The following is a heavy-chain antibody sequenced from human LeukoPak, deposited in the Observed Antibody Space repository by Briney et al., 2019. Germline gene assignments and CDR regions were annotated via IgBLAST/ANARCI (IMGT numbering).Heavy chain of an antibody. CDR3: VLVFGVVIPPGPYYYMDV. D-gene: IGHD3-3*01. J-gene: IGHJ6*03. CDR1: GYTFTSYY. CDR2: INPSGGST. V-gene: IGHV1-46*01. Sequence: ASVKVSCKASGYTFTSYYMHWVRQAPGQGLEWMGIINPSGGSTSYAQKFQGRVTMTRDTSTSTVYMELSSLRSEDTAVYYCVLVFGVVIPPGPYYYMDVWGKGTTVTVSS.